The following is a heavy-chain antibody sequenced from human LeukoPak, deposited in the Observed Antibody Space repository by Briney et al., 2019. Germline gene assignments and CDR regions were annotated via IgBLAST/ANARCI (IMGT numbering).Heavy chain of an antibody. V-gene: IGHV1-69*13. CDR3: ARDPVQYYYDSSGSFDY. J-gene: IGHJ4*02. Sequence: GASVKVSCKASGGTFSSYAISWVRQAPGQGLEWMGGIIPIFGTANYAQKFQGRVTITADESTSTAYMELSSLRSEDTAVYYCARDPVQYYYDSSGSFDYWGQGTLVTVSS. CDR1: GGTFSSYA. CDR2: IIPIFGTA. D-gene: IGHD3-22*01.